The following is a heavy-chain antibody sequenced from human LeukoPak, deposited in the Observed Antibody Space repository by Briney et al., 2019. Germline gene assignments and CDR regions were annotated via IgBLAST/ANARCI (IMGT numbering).Heavy chain of an antibody. J-gene: IGHJ4*02. CDR1: GGSLSSSDDH. CDR3: ARAAWFGELSLDY. Sequence: SETLSLTCTVSGGSLSSSDDHWYWIRQPPGKGLEWVGYILYSGNRYYNPSLKSRLTISIDTSENQFLLKLNSVTAADTAVYYCARAAWFGELSLDYWGQGTPVTVSS. D-gene: IGHD3-10*01. CDR2: ILYSGNR. V-gene: IGHV4-30-4*01.